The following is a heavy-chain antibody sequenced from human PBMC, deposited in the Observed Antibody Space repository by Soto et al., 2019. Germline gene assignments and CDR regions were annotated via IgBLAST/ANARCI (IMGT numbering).Heavy chain of an antibody. CDR2: IIPIFGTA. D-gene: IGHD3-22*01. CDR1: GGTFSRHA. V-gene: IGHV1-69*01. J-gene: IGHJ4*02. Sequence: QVQLVQSGAEVRKPGSSVKVSCKASGGTFSRHAISWVRQAPGQGLEWMGGIIPIFGTANHAQKFQGRVTIIAYESTSTVYMEFSSLISEGTAMYYCARGWGYDSNDYYYAYWGQGTLVIVSS. CDR3: ARGWGYDSNDYYYAY.